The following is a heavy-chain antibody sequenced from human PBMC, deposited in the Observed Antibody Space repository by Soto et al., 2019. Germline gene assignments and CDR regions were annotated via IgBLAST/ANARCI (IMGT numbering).Heavy chain of an antibody. J-gene: IGHJ6*02. Sequence: EVQLVDSGGDLIQPGGSLRLSCGASGFTVSGNSLSWVRQAPGKGLEWVSYIYIDGSTYYADSVRGRFTLTRDNSKNTLYLQMNNLRGEDTAVYYCAGDGGSGTAVAGIQYSGMDVWGQGTTVTVSS. CDR2: IYIDGST. V-gene: IGHV3-53*01. CDR1: GFTVSGNS. CDR3: AGDGGSGTAVAGIQYSGMDV. D-gene: IGHD6-19*01.